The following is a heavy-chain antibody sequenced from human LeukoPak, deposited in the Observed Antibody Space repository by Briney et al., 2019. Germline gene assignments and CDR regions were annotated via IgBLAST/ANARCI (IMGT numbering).Heavy chain of an antibody. CDR1: GFTFSSYA. CDR3: ARATAGSRNAFDI. V-gene: IGHV3-23*01. CDR2: ISGSGGST. J-gene: IGHJ3*02. Sequence: GGSLRLSCAASGFTFSSYAMSWVRQAPGKGLEWVSAISGSGGSTYYADSVKGRFTISRDNAKNTLDLQMNSLTAEDTALYYCARATAGSRNAFDIWGHGTVVTVS. D-gene: IGHD6-13*01.